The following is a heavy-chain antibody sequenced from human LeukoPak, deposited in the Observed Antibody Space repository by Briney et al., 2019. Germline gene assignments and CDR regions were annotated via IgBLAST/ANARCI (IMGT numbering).Heavy chain of an antibody. CDR3: AVWGGRGFDF. J-gene: IGHJ3*01. Sequence: GGSLRLSCGASGFTFSTYWMHWVRQAPGKGLVWVSRIHKDGSSTNYADAVKGRFTISRDNARNTLYLQMNSLRAEDTALYYCAVWGGRGFDFWGQGTMVTVSS. CDR1: GFTFSTYW. V-gene: IGHV3-74*01. D-gene: IGHD3-16*01. CDR2: IHKDGSST.